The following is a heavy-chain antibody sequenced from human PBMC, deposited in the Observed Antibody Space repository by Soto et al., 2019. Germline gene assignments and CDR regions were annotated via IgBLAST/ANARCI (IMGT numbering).Heavy chain of an antibody. V-gene: IGHV1-18*01. Sequence: QVQLVQSGAEVKKPGASVKVSCKASGYTFSNYGISWVRQAPGQGLEWLGWISAYSGDTNFAQMFQGRVTMTTDTSTSTAYMELRSLTSDDTALYYCARDVVAITTGGPDYWGQGTLVTVSS. CDR1: GYTFSNYG. CDR2: ISAYSGDT. D-gene: IGHD3-22*01. CDR3: ARDVVAITTGGPDY. J-gene: IGHJ4*02.